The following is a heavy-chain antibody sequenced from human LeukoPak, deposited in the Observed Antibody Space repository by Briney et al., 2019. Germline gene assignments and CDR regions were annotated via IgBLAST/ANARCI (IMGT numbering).Heavy chain of an antibody. V-gene: IGHV1-18*01. CDR1: GYTFTSYG. Sequence: RASVKVSCKASGYTFTSYGISWVRQAPGQGLEWMGWISGYNSNAVYAQKLQGRVSMTTDTSTTTVFMEMKSLISDDTAVYYCVRDKGTPDYWGQGTLVTVSS. CDR3: VRDKGTPDY. CDR2: ISGYNSNA. J-gene: IGHJ4*02. D-gene: IGHD1-1*01.